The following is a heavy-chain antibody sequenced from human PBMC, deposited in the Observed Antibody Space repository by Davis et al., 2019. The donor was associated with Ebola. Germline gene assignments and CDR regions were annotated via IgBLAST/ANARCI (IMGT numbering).Heavy chain of an antibody. J-gene: IGHJ4*02. CDR1: EYSFTSYW. D-gene: IGHD2-2*02. Sequence: GESLKISCKGSEYSFTSYWIAWVRQMPGKGLEWVGIIYPGDSDTRYSPSFQGQVTISVDKSISTAYLQWSSLKASDTAMYFCAKSSVPAAIRAPFDNWGQGSLVTVSS. CDR3: AKSSVPAAIRAPFDN. V-gene: IGHV5-51*01. CDR2: IYPGDSDT.